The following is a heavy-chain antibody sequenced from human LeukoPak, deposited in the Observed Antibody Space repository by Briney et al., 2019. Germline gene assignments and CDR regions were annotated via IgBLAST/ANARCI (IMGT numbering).Heavy chain of an antibody. V-gene: IGHV3-21*01. CDR3: ARALTTLTYEGY. D-gene: IGHD1-1*01. CDR1: GFTFSSYS. J-gene: IGHJ4*02. CDR2: ISSSSSYI. Sequence: GGSLRLSCAASGFTFSSYSMNWVRQAPGKGLEWVSSISSSSSYIYYADSVKGRFTISRDNAKDSLYLQMNSLRAEDTAVYYCARALTTLTYEGYWGQGTLVTVSS.